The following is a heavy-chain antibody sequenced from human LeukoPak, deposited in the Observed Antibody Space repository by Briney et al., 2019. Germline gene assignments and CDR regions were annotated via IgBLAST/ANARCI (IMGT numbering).Heavy chain of an antibody. D-gene: IGHD1-1*01. J-gene: IGHJ4*02. CDR3: TKDMSPTGTTLGYLDS. CDR1: GFTFDDYA. V-gene: IGHV3-9*01. Sequence: GGSLRPSCAASGFTFDDYAMHWVRQAPGKGLEWVSGLTWNSDTIGYADSVKGRFNISRDNAKNSLYLEMNSLRPADTALYYCTKDMSPTGTTLGYLDSWGQGTLVTVSS. CDR2: LTWNSDTI.